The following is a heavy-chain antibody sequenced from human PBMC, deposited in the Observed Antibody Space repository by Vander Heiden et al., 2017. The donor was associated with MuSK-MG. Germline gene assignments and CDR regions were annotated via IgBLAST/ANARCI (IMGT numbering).Heavy chain of an antibody. V-gene: IGHV1-69*01. CDR3: ARDGVLGGSIPLGYCSGGSCYRAFDY. Sequence: QVQLVQSGAEVKKPGSSVKVSCKASGGTFSSYAISWVRQAPGQGLEWMGGIIPIFGTANYAQKFQGRVTITADESTSTAYMELSSLRSEDTAVYYCARDGVLGGSIPLGYCSGGSCYRAFDYWGQGTLVTVSS. CDR2: IIPIFGTA. J-gene: IGHJ4*02. CDR1: GGTFSSYA. D-gene: IGHD2-15*01.